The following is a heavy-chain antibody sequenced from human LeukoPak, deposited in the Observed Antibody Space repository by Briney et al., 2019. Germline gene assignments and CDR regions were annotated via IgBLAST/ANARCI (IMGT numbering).Heavy chain of an antibody. V-gene: IGHV3-48*03. CDR1: GFTFSSYE. CDR2: ISSSGSTI. D-gene: IGHD1-26*01. Sequence: GGSLRLSCAASGFTFSSYEMNWVRQAPGKGLEWVSYISSSGSTIYYADSEKGRFTISRDNAKNSLYLQMNSLRAEDTALYFCARDPYSGSYGNYYYYYMDVWGKGTTVTISS. J-gene: IGHJ6*03. CDR3: ARDPYSGSYGNYYYYYMDV.